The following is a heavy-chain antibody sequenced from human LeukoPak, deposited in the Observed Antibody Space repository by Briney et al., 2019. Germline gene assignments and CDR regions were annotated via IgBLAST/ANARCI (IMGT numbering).Heavy chain of an antibody. CDR2: KNHSGST. V-gene: IGHV4-34*01. CDR3: ARGPGGLRLSDAFDI. J-gene: IGHJ3*02. CDR1: AGAYRGYY. D-gene: IGHD5-12*01. Sequence: SETLSLNGAVYAGAYRGYYWSWILQPSGTGLQGIGEKNHSGSTNYNPTLKSRVTISVDTSKNQFSLKLSSVTAPDTAVYYCARGPGGLRLSDAFDIWGQGTMVTVSS.